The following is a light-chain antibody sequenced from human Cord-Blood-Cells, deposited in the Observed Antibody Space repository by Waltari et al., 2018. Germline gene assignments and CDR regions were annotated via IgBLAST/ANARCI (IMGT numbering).Light chain of an antibody. J-gene: IGKJ2*01. V-gene: IGKV3-15*01. CDR2: GAS. Sequence: EIVMTQSPATLSVSPGERATLSCRASQSVSSNLAWYPQKPGQAPRRLLYGASTRATGIPARFSGSGSGTEFPLTISGLQSEYFAVYYCQQYNNSPAYTFGQGTKLEIK. CDR1: QSVSSN. CDR3: QQYNNSPAYT.